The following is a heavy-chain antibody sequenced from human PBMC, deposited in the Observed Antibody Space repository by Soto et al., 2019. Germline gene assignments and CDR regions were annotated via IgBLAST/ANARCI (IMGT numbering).Heavy chain of an antibody. D-gene: IGHD3-10*01. CDR3: ASSYGSGYRAFDY. J-gene: IGHJ4*02. CDR2: VNPIVSMS. CDR1: GDTFNFYS. V-gene: IGHV1-69*02. Sequence: QVQLVQSGAEVKRPGSSVKVSCKASGDTFNFYSINWVRQAPGVGLEWMGRVNPIVSMSNYEKKFQGRVTMTADKSTSTAYRELSSLRSEDTAIYYCASSYGSGYRAFDYWGQGALVTVSS.